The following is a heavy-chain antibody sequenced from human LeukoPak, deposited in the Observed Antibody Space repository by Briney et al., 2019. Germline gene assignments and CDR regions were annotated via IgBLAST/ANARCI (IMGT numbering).Heavy chain of an antibody. CDR3: ARATSIFGVVSDFDY. J-gene: IGHJ4*02. D-gene: IGHD3-3*01. CDR2: INPTTGNP. CDR1: GYTFTNYA. V-gene: IGHV7-4-1*02. Sequence: ASVKVSCNASGYTFTNYAMNWVRQAPGQGLEWMGWINPTTGNPTYAQGFTGRFVFSLDTSVSTAYLQISSLKAEDTAMYYCARATSIFGVVSDFDYWGQGTLVTVSS.